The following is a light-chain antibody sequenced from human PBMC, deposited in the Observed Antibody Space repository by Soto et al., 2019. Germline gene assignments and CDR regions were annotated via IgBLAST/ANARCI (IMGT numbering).Light chain of an antibody. CDR2: GAS. Sequence: EIVMTQSLATLSVSPGERVTLSCRASQSISINLAWYQWKPGQSPRLLFSGASTRATGVPVRFSGSGSGTEFTLSISSLQSEDFAVYYCQQHNNWPPTFGQGTKV. J-gene: IGKJ1*01. V-gene: IGKV3-15*01. CDR3: QQHNNWPPT. CDR1: QSISIN.